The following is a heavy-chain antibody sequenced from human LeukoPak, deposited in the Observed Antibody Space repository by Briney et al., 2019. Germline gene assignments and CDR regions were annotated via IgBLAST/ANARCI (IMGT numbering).Heavy chain of an antibody. V-gene: IGHV4-34*01. J-gene: IGHJ5*02. D-gene: IGHD3-22*01. CDR1: AGSFCGYY. Sequence: PSETLSLTCSVYAGSFCGYYWSWHRPPPGKGRVGCGDTNRSGTTNYTASLKARVTISVATSQNQCSLTLSSVTSGDTAVYYCARGRMGDYYASRSYDYHKCFDPWGQGTLVTVSS. CDR3: ARGRMGDYYASRSYDYHKCFDP. CDR2: TNRSGTT.